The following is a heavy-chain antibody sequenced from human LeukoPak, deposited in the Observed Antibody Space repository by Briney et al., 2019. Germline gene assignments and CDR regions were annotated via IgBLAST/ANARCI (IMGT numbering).Heavy chain of an antibody. Sequence: SETLSLTCNVSGDAITGSSYYWGWTRQPPGKGLEWIGSMYYSGSTYSNPSLKSRVTMSADTSKNQFSLKLSSVSAADTAVYYCARQYYDNTGYYYFDYWGQGTLVTVSS. CDR1: GDAITGSSYY. CDR2: MYYSGST. CDR3: ARQYYDNTGYYYFDY. D-gene: IGHD3-22*01. V-gene: IGHV4-39*01. J-gene: IGHJ4*02.